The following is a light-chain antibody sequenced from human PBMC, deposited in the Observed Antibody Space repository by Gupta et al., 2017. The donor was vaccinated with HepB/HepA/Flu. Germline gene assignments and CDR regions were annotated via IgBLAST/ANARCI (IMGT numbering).Light chain of an antibody. J-gene: IGKJ5*01. V-gene: IGKV1-8*01. Sequence: AIRMTQSPSSFSASTGDRVTITCRASQGISSYLAWYQQKPGKAPKLLIYAASTLQSGVPSRFSGSGSGTDFTLTISGLQSEDFATYYCQQDYSYPFTFGQGTQLEIK. CDR3: QQDYSYPFT. CDR2: AAS. CDR1: QGISSY.